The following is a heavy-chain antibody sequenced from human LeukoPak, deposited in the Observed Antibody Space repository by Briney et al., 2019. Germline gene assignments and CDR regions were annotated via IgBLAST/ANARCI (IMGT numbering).Heavy chain of an antibody. CDR3: AKATGYHYDSSGIDY. Sequence: GGSLRLSCAASGFTFSSHSMNWVRQAPGKGLEWVSSISSSSYIYYADSVKGRSTISRDNAKNSLYLQMNSLRDEDTALYYCAKATGYHYDSSGIDYWGQGTLVTVSS. CDR2: ISSSSYI. CDR1: GFTFSSHS. D-gene: IGHD3-22*01. J-gene: IGHJ4*02. V-gene: IGHV3-21*04.